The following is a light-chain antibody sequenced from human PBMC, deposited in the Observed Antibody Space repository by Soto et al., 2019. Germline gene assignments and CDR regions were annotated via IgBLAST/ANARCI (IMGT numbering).Light chain of an antibody. Sequence: EIVMTQSPATLSVSPGERATLSCRASQRLNHYLAWYQQKPGQPPRLLIYGASTRATGVPGRFSGSGSATEFTLTISSLESADFAVYYCQQYNIRPYTFGQGIRLEIK. CDR3: QQYNIRPYT. V-gene: IGKV3-15*01. CDR2: GAS. J-gene: IGKJ5*01. CDR1: QRLNHY.